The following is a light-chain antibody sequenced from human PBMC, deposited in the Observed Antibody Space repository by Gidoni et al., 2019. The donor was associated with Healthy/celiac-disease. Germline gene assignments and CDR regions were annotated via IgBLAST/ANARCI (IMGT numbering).Light chain of an antibody. V-gene: IGKV1-9*01. CDR3: QQLNRYPPMIT. Sequence: IQLTQSTSSLSASVGDRVTSTCQASQGISSYLARYQHKQGKAPKLLIYAASTLQSGVPSRFGNNGSGTDFTLTDSSLQPEDFAAYYGQQLNRYPPMITFGPGTKVDIK. CDR1: QGISSY. J-gene: IGKJ3*01. CDR2: AAS.